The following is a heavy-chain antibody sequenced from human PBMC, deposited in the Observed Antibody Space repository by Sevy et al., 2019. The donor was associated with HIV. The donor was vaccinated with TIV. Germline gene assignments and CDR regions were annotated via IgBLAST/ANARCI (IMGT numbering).Heavy chain of an antibody. CDR3: ARTALVPPYYYDSSGYPDY. V-gene: IGHV3-21*01. CDR1: GFTFSSYS. Sequence: GGSLRLSCAASGFTFSSYSMNWVRQAPGKGLEWVSSISSSSSYIYYADSVKGRFTISRDNAKNSLYLQMNSLRAEDTAVYYCARTALVPPYYYDSSGYPDYWGREPWSPSPQ. D-gene: IGHD3-22*01. J-gene: IGHJ4*02. CDR2: ISSSSSYI.